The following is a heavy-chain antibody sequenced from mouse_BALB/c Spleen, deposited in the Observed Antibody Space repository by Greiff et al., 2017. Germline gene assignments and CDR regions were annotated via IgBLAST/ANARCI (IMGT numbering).Heavy chain of an antibody. CDR3: ARSYGNYHAMDY. V-gene: IGHV1-63*02. J-gene: IGHJ4*01. Sequence: VQLQQSGAELVRPGTSVKISCKASGYTFTNYWLGWVKQRPGHGLEWIGDIYPGGGYTNYNEKFKGKATLTADTSSSTAYMQLSSLTSEDSAVYFCARSYGNYHAMDYWGQGTSVTVSS. CDR2: IYPGGGYT. D-gene: IGHD2-10*02. CDR1: GYTFTNYW.